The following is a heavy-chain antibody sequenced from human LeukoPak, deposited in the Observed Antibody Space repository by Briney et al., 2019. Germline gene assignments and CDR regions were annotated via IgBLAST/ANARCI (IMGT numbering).Heavy chain of an antibody. D-gene: IGHD3-10*01. V-gene: IGHV3-30*18. J-gene: IGHJ4*02. CDR1: GFTFRTYG. CDR2: ISYDGSNK. CDR3: AKDGEGFDY. Sequence: GRSLRLSCAASGFTFRTYGMHWVRQAPGKGLDWVAVISYDGSNKYYADSVKGRFTISRDNSKNTLYLQMNSLRAEDTAVYYCAKDGEGFDYWGQGTLVTVSS.